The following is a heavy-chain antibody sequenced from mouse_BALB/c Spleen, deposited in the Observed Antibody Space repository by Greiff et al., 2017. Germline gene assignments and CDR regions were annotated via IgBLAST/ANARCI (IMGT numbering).Heavy chain of an antibody. D-gene: IGHD2-1*01. CDR1: GYTFTSYY. J-gene: IGHJ4*01. Sequence: QVQLQQSGPELVKPGASVRISCKASGYTFTSYYIHWVKQRPGQGLEWIGWIYPGNVNTKYNEKFKGKATLTADKSSSTAYMQLSSLTSEDSAVYYCTEDGNYLMDYWGQGTSVTVAS. V-gene: IGHV1S56*01. CDR2: IYPGNVNT. CDR3: TEDGNYLMDY.